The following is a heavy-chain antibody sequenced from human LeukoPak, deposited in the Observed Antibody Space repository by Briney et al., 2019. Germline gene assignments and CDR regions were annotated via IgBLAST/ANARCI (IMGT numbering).Heavy chain of an antibody. J-gene: IGHJ4*02. CDR3: ARGMLLGYYLDY. CDR2: INHSGST. D-gene: IGHD2-15*01. CDR1: GGSFSGYY. V-gene: IGHV4-34*01. Sequence: SEALSLTCAVYGGSFSGYYWSWIRQPPGKGLEWIGEINHSGSTNYNPSLKSRVTISVDTSKNQFSLKLSSVTAADTAVYYCARGMLLGYYLDYWGQGTLVTVSS.